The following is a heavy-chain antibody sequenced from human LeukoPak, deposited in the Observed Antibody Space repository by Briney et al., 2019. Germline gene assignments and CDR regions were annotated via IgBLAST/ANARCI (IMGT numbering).Heavy chain of an antibody. V-gene: IGHV3-33*06. Sequence: PGGSLRLSCETSGFTFSHFALHWVRQAPGKGLEWVAVIWSDASNKYYADSVEGRFTISRDNFRRTVSLEMNSLRAEDTAVYYCAKDAQRGGDYSNTLEHWGQGPLVIVSS. J-gene: IGHJ5*02. CDR1: GFTFSHFA. CDR2: IWSDASNK. CDR3: AKDAQRGGDYSNTLEH. D-gene: IGHD4-11*01.